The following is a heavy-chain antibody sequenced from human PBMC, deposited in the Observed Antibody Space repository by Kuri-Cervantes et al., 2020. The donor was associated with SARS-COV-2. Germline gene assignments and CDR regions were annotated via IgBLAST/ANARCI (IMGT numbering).Heavy chain of an antibody. CDR1: GYTLTELS. J-gene: IGHJ3*02. D-gene: IGHD4-23*01. V-gene: IGHV1-18*01. CDR3: ASGVVTPGDAFDI. CDR2: ISAYNGNT. Sequence: ASVKVSCKVSGYTLTELSMHWVRQAPGQGLEWMGWISAYNGNTNYAQKLQGRVTMTTDTSTSTAYMELRSLRSDDTAVYYCASGVVTPGDAFDIWGQGTMVTVSS.